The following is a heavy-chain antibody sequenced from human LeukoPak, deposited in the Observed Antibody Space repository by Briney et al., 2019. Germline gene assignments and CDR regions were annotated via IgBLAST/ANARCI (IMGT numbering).Heavy chain of an antibody. CDR3: ARHDGYNYARIDY. CDR2: LFYGGDT. D-gene: IGHD5-18*01. CDR1: GVSINRSPNS. V-gene: IGHV4-39*01. Sequence: SQTLSLTCNVSGVSINRSPNSWGWIRQPPGKGLEWIGFLFYGGDTYYNPSLKSRVAISVDTFKNQFSLKLTSVTAADTAVYFCARHDGYNYARIDYWGQGTLVTVSS. J-gene: IGHJ4*02.